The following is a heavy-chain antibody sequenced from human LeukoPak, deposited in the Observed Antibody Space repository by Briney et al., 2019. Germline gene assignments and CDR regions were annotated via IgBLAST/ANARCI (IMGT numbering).Heavy chain of an antibody. CDR1: GFTFSSYE. Sequence: GGSLRLSCAASGFTFSSYEMNWVRQAPGKGLEWVSYILNSGTTTYYADSVKGRFTISRDNAKNSLYLQMDSLRADDTAVYYCAKERTGGWPFDYWGQGTLVTVSS. V-gene: IGHV3-48*03. CDR2: ILNSGTTT. CDR3: AKERTGGWPFDY. D-gene: IGHD6-19*01. J-gene: IGHJ4*02.